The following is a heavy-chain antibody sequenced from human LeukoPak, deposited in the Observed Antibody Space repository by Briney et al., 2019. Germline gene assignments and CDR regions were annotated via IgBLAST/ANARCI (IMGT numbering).Heavy chain of an antibody. CDR3: ARDQYYYDSSGYPSY. D-gene: IGHD3-22*01. CDR1: GFTFSSYA. V-gene: IGHV3-30*04. CDR2: ISYDGSNK. Sequence: GGSLRLSCAASGFTFSSYAMHWVRQAPGKGLEWVAVISYDGSNKYYADPVKGRFTISRDNSKNTLYLQMNSLRAEDTAVYYCARDQYYYDSSGYPSYWGQGTLVTVSS. J-gene: IGHJ4*02.